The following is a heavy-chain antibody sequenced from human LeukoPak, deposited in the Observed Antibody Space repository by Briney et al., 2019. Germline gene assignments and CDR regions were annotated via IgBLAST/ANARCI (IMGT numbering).Heavy chain of an antibody. D-gene: IGHD3-3*01. CDR2: INHSGST. J-gene: IGHJ4*02. Sequence: PSETLSLTCAVYGGSFSGYYWSWIRQPPGKGLEWIGEINHSGSTSYNPSLKSRVTISVDTSKNQFSLKLSSVTAADTAVYYCARHPEGFWSGYALFDYWGQGTLVTVSS. CDR1: GGSFSGYY. CDR3: ARHPEGFWSGYALFDY. V-gene: IGHV4-34*01.